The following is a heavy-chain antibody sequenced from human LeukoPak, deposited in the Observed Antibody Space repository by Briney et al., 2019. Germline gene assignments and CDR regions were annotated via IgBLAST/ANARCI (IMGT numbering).Heavy chain of an antibody. CDR1: GYTFTGYY. J-gene: IGHJ4*02. V-gene: IGHV1-2*02. CDR3: ASDRLRGYSGYDFDY. Sequence: ASVKVSCKASGYTFTGYYMHWVRQAPGQGLEWMGWINPNDGGTNYAQKFQGRVTMTRDTSISTAYMDLSRLRSDDTAVYYCASDRLRGYSGYDFDYWGQGTLVTVSS. CDR2: INPNDGGT. D-gene: IGHD5-12*01.